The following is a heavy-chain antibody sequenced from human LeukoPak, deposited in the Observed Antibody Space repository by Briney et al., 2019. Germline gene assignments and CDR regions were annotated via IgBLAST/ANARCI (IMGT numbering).Heavy chain of an antibody. D-gene: IGHD6-19*01. Sequence: GGSLRLSCAASGFTFSSYGMHWVRQDPGKGLEWVAVIWYDGSNKYYADSVKGRFTISRDNSKNTLYLQMNSLRAEDTAVYYCARDGVSRRLAKRDAFDIWGQGTMVTVSS. CDR2: IWYDGSNK. CDR1: GFTFSSYG. V-gene: IGHV3-33*01. J-gene: IGHJ3*02. CDR3: ARDGVSRRLAKRDAFDI.